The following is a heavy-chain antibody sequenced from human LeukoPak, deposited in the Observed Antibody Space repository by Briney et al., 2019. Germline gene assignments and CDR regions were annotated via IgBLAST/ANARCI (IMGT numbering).Heavy chain of an antibody. Sequence: SETLSLTCTVSGGSISSYYWSWIRQPAGKGLEWIGRIYTSGSTNYNPSLKSRVTISVDTSKNQFSLKLSSVTAADTAVYYCASQGIAAAGIDAFDIWGQGTMVTVSS. CDR1: GGSISSYY. CDR3: ASQGIAAAGIDAFDI. D-gene: IGHD6-13*01. J-gene: IGHJ3*02. CDR2: IYTSGST. V-gene: IGHV4-4*07.